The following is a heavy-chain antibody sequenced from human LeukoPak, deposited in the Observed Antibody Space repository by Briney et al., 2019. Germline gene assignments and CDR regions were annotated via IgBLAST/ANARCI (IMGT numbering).Heavy chain of an antibody. CDR1: GGSISSYY. V-gene: IGHV4-59*08. Sequence: SETLSLTCTVSGGSISSYYWSWIRRPPGKGLEWIGYIYYSGSTNYNPSLKSRVTISVDTSKNQFSLKLSSVTAADTAVYYCARRSYYGSGSYEYAFDIWGQGTMVTVSS. D-gene: IGHD3-10*01. CDR3: ARRSYYGSGSYEYAFDI. CDR2: IYYSGST. J-gene: IGHJ3*02.